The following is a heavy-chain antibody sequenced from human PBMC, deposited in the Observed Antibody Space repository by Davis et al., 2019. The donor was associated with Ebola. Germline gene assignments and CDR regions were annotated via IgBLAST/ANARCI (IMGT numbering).Heavy chain of an antibody. CDR3: AREMRGLGALDL. D-gene: IGHD3-16*01. CDR1: GITFSSYA. Sequence: GESLKISCAASGITFSSYAMSWVRQPPGKGLEWVSTISGSGDSTNYADSVKGRFTISRDNSKNTLYLQMNSLRAEDTAVYYCAREMRGLGALDLWGQGTMVTVSS. CDR2: ISGSGDST. J-gene: IGHJ3*01. V-gene: IGHV3-23*01.